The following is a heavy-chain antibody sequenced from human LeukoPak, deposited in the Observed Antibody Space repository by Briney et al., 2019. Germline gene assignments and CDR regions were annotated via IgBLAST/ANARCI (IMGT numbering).Heavy chain of an antibody. D-gene: IGHD3-22*01. CDR2: ISSSSSYI. CDR1: GFTFSSYS. Sequence: PGGSLRLSFAASGFTFSSYSMNWVRQAPGKGLEWVSSISSSSSYIYYADSVKGRFTISRDNSKNTLYLQMNSLRAEDTAVYYCAKEGNRMADYYDSSGNDYWGQGTLVTVSS. J-gene: IGHJ4*02. V-gene: IGHV3-21*01. CDR3: AKEGNRMADYYDSSGNDY.